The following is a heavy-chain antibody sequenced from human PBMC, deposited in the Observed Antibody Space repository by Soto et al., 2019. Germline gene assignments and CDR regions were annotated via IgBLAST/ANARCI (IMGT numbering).Heavy chain of an antibody. Sequence: QVQLVQSGAEVKKPGSSVKVSCTASGGTFNTYTINWVRQAPGQRPEWVGRVNPIVGMSSSASKFQGRVTLTADKATGKTYMDLTGLKSEDMAVYYRSTSYGPVSTHFDSWGQGTLVTVSS. CDR1: GGTFNTYT. V-gene: IGHV1-69*02. J-gene: IGHJ4*02. CDR2: VNPIVGMS. D-gene: IGHD3-10*01. CDR3: STSYGPVSTHFDS.